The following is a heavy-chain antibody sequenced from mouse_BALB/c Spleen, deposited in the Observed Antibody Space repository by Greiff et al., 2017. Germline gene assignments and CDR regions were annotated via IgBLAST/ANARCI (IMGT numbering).Heavy chain of an antibody. J-gene: IGHJ2*01. CDR1: GFTFSSFG. CDR2: ISSGSSTI. Sequence: DVQLVESGGGLVQPGGSRKLSCAASGFTFSSFGMHWVRQAPEKGLEWVAYISSGSSTIYYADTVKGRFTISRDNPKNTLFLQMTSLRSEDTAMYYCAREGGRRYYFDYWGQGTTLTVSS. V-gene: IGHV5-17*02. CDR3: AREGGRRYYFDY. D-gene: IGHD3-3*01.